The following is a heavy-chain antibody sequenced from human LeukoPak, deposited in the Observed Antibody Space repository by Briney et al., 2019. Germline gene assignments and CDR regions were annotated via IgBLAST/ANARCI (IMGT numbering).Heavy chain of an antibody. D-gene: IGHD3-10*01. Sequence: GASVKVSCKASGYTFTGYYMHWVRQAPGQGLEWMGWINPNSGGTNYAQKFQGRFTMTRDTSISTAYMELSRLRSDDTAVYYCARGAKYYYGSGSLYYFDYWGQGTLVTVSS. CDR2: INPNSGGT. CDR1: GYTFTGYY. CDR3: ARGAKYYYGSGSLYYFDY. J-gene: IGHJ4*02. V-gene: IGHV1-2*02.